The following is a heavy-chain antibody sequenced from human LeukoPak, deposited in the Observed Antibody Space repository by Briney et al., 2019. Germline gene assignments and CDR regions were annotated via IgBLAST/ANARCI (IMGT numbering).Heavy chain of an antibody. D-gene: IGHD1-26*01. CDR1: GYTFTDYY. CDR2: INPSGHDT. J-gene: IGHJ4*02. CDR3: ARAWDQYFDY. Sequence: ASVKVPCKASGYTFTDYYLHWVRQAPGQGLEWMGIINPSGHDTNYTQKFQDRVSMTTDTSTSTVYMELSSLRSEDTAIYYCARAWDQYFDYWGQGTLVAVSS. V-gene: IGHV1-46*01.